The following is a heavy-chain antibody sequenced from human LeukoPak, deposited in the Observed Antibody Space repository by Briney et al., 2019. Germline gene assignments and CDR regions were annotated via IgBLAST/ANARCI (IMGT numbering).Heavy chain of an antibody. CDR2: ITGIGGST. V-gene: IGHV3-23*01. Sequence: PGGSLRLSCAVSGLPFSNYDLSWVRQTPGRGLEWVSAITGIGGSTFYTDSVKGRFTISRDNSKNTLSLQMNSLRAEDTAVYYCASKNIGYCTFDHWGQGTLVTVSS. CDR1: GLPFSNYD. J-gene: IGHJ4*02. CDR3: ASKNIGYCTFDH. D-gene: IGHD3-3*01.